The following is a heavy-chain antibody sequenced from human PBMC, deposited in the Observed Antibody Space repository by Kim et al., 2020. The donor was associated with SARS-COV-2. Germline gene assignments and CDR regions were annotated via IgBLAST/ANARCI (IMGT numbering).Heavy chain of an antibody. Sequence: SETLSLTCTVSGGSISSSSYYWGWIRQPPGKGLEWIGSIYYSGSTYYNPSLKSRVTISVDTSKNQFSLKLSSVTAAATAVYYCARDRPPPILTGYYRYYYDYGMDVWGQGTTVTVSS. CDR3: ARDRPPPILTGYYRYYYDYGMDV. CDR1: GGSISSSSYY. CDR2: IYYSGST. D-gene: IGHD3-9*01. J-gene: IGHJ6*02. V-gene: IGHV4-39*07.